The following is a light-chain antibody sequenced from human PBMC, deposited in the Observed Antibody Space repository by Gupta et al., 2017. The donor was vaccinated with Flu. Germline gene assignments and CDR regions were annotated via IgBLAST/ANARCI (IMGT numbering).Light chain of an antibody. J-gene: IGKJ5*01. CDR2: GVS. CDR1: QSVGTK. Sequence: EMVMTQSPATLSVSPGERATLSCRVSQSVGTKFAWYQQKPGQAPRLLIYGVSTRATGIPARFSGGGSETEFTLTISSLQSEDFAVYYCQQDYEWPATFGQGTRLEIK. CDR3: QQDYEWPAT. V-gene: IGKV3-15*01.